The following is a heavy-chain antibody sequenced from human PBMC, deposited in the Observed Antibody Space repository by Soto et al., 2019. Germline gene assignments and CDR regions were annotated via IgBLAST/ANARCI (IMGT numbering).Heavy chain of an antibody. CDR1: GFTFSDYY. V-gene: IGHV3-11*06. D-gene: IGHD4-17*01. Sequence: QVQLVESGGGLVKPGGSLRLSCAASGFTFSDYYMSWIRQAPGKGLEWVSYISGSSGYTKYADSVKGRFTISRDNANNSLYLQMNSLRAEATAVHYCARRGVTTVTTTISNWFDPWGQGTLVTVSS. J-gene: IGHJ5*02. CDR3: ARRGVTTVTTTISNWFDP. CDR2: ISGSSGYT.